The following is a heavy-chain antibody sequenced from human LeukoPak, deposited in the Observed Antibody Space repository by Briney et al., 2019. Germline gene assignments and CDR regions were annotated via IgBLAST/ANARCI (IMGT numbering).Heavy chain of an antibody. Sequence: GASVKVSCKASGGTFSSYAIRWVRQAPGQGLEWMGGIIPIFGTANYAQKFQGRVTITADKSTSTAYTELSSLRSEDTAVYYCAREGKLRRAFDIWGQGTMVTVSS. CDR1: GGTFSSYA. V-gene: IGHV1-69*06. J-gene: IGHJ3*02. CDR2: IIPIFGTA. D-gene: IGHD1-7*01. CDR3: AREGKLRRAFDI.